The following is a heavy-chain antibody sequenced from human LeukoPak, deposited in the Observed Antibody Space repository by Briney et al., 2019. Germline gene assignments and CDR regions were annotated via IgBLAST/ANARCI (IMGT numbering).Heavy chain of an antibody. V-gene: IGHV3-53*01. CDR2: IYSGGST. Sequence: GGSLRLSCAASGFTVSSNYMSCVRQAPGKGLEWVSVIYSGGSTYYADSVKGRFTISRDNSKNTLYLQMNSLRAEDTAVYYCLGRIVPAATVYWGQGTLVTVSS. CDR1: GFTVSSNY. J-gene: IGHJ4*02. D-gene: IGHD2-2*01. CDR3: LGRIVPAATVY.